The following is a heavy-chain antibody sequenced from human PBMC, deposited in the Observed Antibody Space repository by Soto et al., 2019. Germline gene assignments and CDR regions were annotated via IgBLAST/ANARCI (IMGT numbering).Heavy chain of an antibody. CDR2: ISNYNGNT. D-gene: IGHD3-10*01. CDR3: ALLWFGELPSYNWFDP. CDR1: GGTFSSYA. J-gene: IGHJ5*02. Sequence: ASVKVSCKASGGTFSSYAISWVRQAPGQGLEWMGWISNYNGNTKYAQKLQGRVTMTTDTSTTTAYMELRSLRSDDSAVYYCALLWFGELPSYNWFDPWGQGTPVTVSS. V-gene: IGHV1-18*01.